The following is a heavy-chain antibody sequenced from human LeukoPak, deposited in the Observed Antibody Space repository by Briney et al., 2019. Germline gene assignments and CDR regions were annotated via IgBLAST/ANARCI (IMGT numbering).Heavy chain of an antibody. V-gene: IGHV1-2*02. CDR1: GYTFTVYY. D-gene: IGHD2-2*01. J-gene: IGHJ4*02. Sequence: ASVTVSCKASGYTFTVYYMHWVRQAPGQGLEWMGWINPNSGGTNYAQKFQGRVTMTRDTSISTAYMELSRLRSDDTAVYYCARDQVVVPAATAFDYWGQGTLVTVSS. CDR3: ARDQVVVPAATAFDY. CDR2: INPNSGGT.